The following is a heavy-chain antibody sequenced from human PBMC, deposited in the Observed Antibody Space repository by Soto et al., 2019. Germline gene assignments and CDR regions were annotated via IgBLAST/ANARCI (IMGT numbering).Heavy chain of an antibody. CDR3: ARGLVYEHYYGMDV. CDR1: GYSFTSHW. J-gene: IGHJ6*02. CDR2: IYPGDSDT. D-gene: IGHD3-16*01. V-gene: IGHV5-51*01. Sequence: GESLKISCKGSGYSFTSHWIAWVRQMPGNGLEWMGIIYPGDSDTRYSPSFRGQVTISADKSISTAYLQWSSLKAPDTAMYYCARGLVYEHYYGMDVWGQGTTVTVSS.